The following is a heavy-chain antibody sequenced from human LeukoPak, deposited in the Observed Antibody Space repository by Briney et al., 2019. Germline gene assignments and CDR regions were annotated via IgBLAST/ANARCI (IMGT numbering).Heavy chain of an antibody. CDR3: ATAPGYNADY. D-gene: IGHD5-24*01. J-gene: IGHJ4*02. CDR1: GFTFSSYG. CDR2: VSYDGSNK. V-gene: IGHV3-30*03. Sequence: PGRSLRLSCAASGFTFSSYGMHWVRQAPAKGLGWVAVVSYDGSNKFYAGSVKGRFTISRDNSKNTMYLQMNSLRAEDTAVYYCATAPGYNADYWGQGTLVTVSS.